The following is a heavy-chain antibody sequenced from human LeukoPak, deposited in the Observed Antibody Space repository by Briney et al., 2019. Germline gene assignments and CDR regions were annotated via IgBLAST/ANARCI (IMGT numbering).Heavy chain of an antibody. Sequence: SETLSLTCTVSGDSISSYYWSWIRQPAGKGLEWIGRIYTSGSTNYNPSLKSRVTMSVDTSKNQFSLKLSSVTAADTAVYYCARDTGDYVPAYYFDYWGQGTLVTVSS. V-gene: IGHV4-4*07. CDR2: IYTSGST. CDR3: ARDTGDYVPAYYFDY. D-gene: IGHD4-17*01. J-gene: IGHJ4*02. CDR1: GDSISSYY.